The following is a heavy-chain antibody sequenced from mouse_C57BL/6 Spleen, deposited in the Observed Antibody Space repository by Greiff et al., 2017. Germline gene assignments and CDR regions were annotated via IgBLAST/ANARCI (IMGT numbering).Heavy chain of an antibody. J-gene: IGHJ1*03. CDR3: ARCYYGSSPYWYFDV. D-gene: IGHD1-1*01. CDR2: IYPGDGDT. V-gene: IGHV1-80*01. Sequence: VQLQQSGAELVKPGASVKISCKASGYAFSSYWMNWVKQRPGKGLEWIGQIYPGDGDTNYNGKFKGKATLTADKSSSTAYMQLSSLTSEDSAVYFCARCYYGSSPYWYFDVWGTGTTVTVSS. CDR1: GYAFSSYW.